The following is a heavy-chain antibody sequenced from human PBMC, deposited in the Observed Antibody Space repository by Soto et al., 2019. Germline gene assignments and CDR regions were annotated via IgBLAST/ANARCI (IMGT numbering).Heavy chain of an antibody. CDR2: LGFDGGGR. V-gene: IGHV3-30*02. J-gene: IGHJ3*02. CDR1: GFDFSSYG. CDR3: AKDSPWGDTAMGHDAFDI. D-gene: IGHD5-18*01. Sequence: HPGGSLRLSCAASGFDFSSYGMHWVRQTPGKGLEWVAVLGFDGGGRYYADSVKGRFTISRDNSKNTLYLQMNSLRAEDTAVYYCAKDSPWGDTAMGHDAFDIWGQGTMVTVSS.